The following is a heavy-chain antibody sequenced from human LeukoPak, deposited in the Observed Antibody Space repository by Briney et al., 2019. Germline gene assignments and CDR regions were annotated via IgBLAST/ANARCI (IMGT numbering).Heavy chain of an antibody. CDR3: ARVWFGEFYNWFDP. V-gene: IGHV4-4*07. CDR1: GGSISSYY. CDR2: IYTSGST. D-gene: IGHD3-10*01. Sequence: PSETLSLTCTVSGGSISSYYWSWIRQPPGKGLEWIGRIYTSGSTNYNPSLKSRVTMSVDTSKNQLSLKLSSVTAADTAVYYCARVWFGEFYNWFDPWGQGTLVTVSS. J-gene: IGHJ5*02.